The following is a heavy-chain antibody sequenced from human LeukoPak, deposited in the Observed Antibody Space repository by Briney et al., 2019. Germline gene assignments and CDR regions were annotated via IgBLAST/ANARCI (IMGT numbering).Heavy chain of an antibody. V-gene: IGHV3-53*04. CDR3: ASTYYYDSSGYSNDY. J-gene: IGHJ4*02. CDR2: IYSGGST. Sequence: PGGSLRLSCAASGFTFSSYSMNWVRQAPGKGLEWVSVIYSGGSTYYADSVKGRFTISRHNSKNTLYLQMNSLRAEDTAVYYCASTYYYDSSGYSNDYWGQGTLVTVSS. CDR1: GFTFSSYS. D-gene: IGHD3-22*01.